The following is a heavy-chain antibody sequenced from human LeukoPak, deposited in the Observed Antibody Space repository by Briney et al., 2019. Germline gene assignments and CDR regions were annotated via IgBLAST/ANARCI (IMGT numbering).Heavy chain of an antibody. CDR3: ARGEDDYGDPPLVRDYFDI. CDR1: DESFSGYY. D-gene: IGHD4-17*01. Sequence: SETLSLTCAMYDESFSGYYWSWIRQPPGEGLEWIGDIYQSGGTIYNPSLKSRVTISMDMSKKHFSLTLNSLTAADTAVYYCARGEDDYGDPPLVRDYFDIWGQGTLVTVSS. V-gene: IGHV4-34*01. CDR2: IYQSGGT. J-gene: IGHJ4*02.